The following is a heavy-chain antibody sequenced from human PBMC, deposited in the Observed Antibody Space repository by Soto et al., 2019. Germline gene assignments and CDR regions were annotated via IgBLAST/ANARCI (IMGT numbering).Heavy chain of an antibody. CDR3: ATMDSIVLVPAASRQDAFDI. D-gene: IGHD2-2*01. Sequence: GGSLRLSCAASGFTFSSYAMHWVRQAPGKGLEWVAVIWYDGSNKYYADSVKGRFTISRDNSKNTLYLQMNSLRAEDTAVYYCATMDSIVLVPAASRQDAFDIWGQGTMVTVSS. V-gene: IGHV3-33*08. CDR1: GFTFSSYA. CDR2: IWYDGSNK. J-gene: IGHJ3*02.